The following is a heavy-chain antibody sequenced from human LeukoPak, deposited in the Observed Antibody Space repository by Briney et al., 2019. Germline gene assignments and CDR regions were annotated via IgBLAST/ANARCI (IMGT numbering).Heavy chain of an antibody. J-gene: IGHJ6*03. CDR2: IRYDGSNK. D-gene: IGHD4-11*01. V-gene: IGHV3-30*02. CDR1: GFTFSSYG. CDR3: ARGYSNYDVGYYYYYMDV. Sequence: GGSLRLSCAASGFTFSSYGMHWVRQAPGKGLEWVAFIRYDGSNKYYADSVKGRFTISRDNAKNSLYLQMNSLRAGDTAVYYCARGYSNYDVGYYYYYMDVWGKGTTVTVSS.